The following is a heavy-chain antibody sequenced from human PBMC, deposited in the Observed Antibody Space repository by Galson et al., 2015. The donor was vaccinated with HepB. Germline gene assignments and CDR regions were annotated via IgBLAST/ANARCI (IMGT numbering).Heavy chain of an antibody. J-gene: IGHJ3*02. V-gene: IGHV4-31*03. CDR3: ASSIMPSIGSSAFDI. Sequence: TLSLTCTVSGGSISSGGYYWSWIRQHPGKGLEWIGYIYYSGSTYYNPSLKSRVTISVDTSKNQFSLKLSSVTTADTAVYYCASSIMPSIGSSAFDIWGQGTMVTVSS. D-gene: IGHD2-2*01. CDR2: IYYSGST. CDR1: GGSISSGGYY.